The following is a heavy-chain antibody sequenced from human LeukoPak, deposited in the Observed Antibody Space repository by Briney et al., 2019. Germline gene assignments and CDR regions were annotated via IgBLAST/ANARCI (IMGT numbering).Heavy chain of an antibody. J-gene: IGHJ2*01. CDR2: IIPIFGTA. CDR1: GGTFSRYT. CDR3: ARGEYGYYFDL. D-gene: IGHD3-10*01. V-gene: IGHV1-69*13. Sequence: ASVKVSCKASGGTFSRYTISWVRQAPGQGLECMGGIIPIFGTASYAQRFQGRVTITADESTSTAYMELSSLRSEDTAVYYCARGEYGYYFDLWGRGTLVTVSS.